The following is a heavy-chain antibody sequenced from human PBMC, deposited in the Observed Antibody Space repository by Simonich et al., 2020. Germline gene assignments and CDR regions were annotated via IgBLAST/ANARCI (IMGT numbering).Heavy chain of an antibody. D-gene: IGHD7-27*01. V-gene: IGHV3-30*04. Sequence: QVQLVESGGGVVQPGRSLRLSCAASGFTFSSYAMHWVRQAPGKGLKGVAVIPYDESNKYYADSVKGRFTISRDNSKNTLYLQMNSLRAEDTAVYYCARDRNWGWFDPWGQGTLVTVSS. CDR1: GFTFSSYA. CDR2: IPYDESNK. J-gene: IGHJ5*02. CDR3: ARDRNWGWFDP.